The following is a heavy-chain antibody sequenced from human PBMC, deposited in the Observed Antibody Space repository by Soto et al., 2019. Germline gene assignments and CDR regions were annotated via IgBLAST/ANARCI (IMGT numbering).Heavy chain of an antibody. D-gene: IGHD6-13*01. CDR1: GFTFRSFT. CDR3: TRDASRDSSARGWFDP. Sequence: GSLRLSCVASGFTFRSFTMNWVRQAPGKGLEWVSTISSNSAYIYYTDALRGRFTISRDNAKNSLHLQMNSLRAEDTAVYYCTRDASRDSSARGWFDPWGPGTLVTVSS. J-gene: IGHJ5*02. CDR2: ISSNSAYI. V-gene: IGHV3-21*01.